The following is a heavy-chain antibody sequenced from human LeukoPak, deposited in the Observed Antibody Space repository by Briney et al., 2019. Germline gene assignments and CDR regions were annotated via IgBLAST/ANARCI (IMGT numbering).Heavy chain of an antibody. D-gene: IGHD2-2*01. Sequence: KSSETLSLTCAVYGGSFSGYYWSWIRQPPGKGLEWIGEINHSGSTNYNPSLKSRVTISVDTSKNQFSLKLSSVTAADTAMYYCGRQGLVPDATFHFDYWGQGTLVTVSS. CDR3: GRQGLVPDATFHFDY. CDR2: INHSGST. CDR1: GGSFSGYY. J-gene: IGHJ4*02. V-gene: IGHV4-34*01.